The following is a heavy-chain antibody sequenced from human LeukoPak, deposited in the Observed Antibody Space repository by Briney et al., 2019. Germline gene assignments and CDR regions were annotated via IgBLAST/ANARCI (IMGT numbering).Heavy chain of an antibody. CDR2: VYSGGNT. J-gene: IGHJ4*02. D-gene: IGHD6-13*01. Sequence: GGSLRLSCAASGFTFSSYAMSWVRQAPGKGLEWVSVVYSGGNTYYADSVKGRFSISRDNSKNTLFLQMNSLRPEDTAVYYCARGAAGLDYWGQGTLVTVSS. V-gene: IGHV3-66*01. CDR3: ARGAAGLDY. CDR1: GFTFSSYA.